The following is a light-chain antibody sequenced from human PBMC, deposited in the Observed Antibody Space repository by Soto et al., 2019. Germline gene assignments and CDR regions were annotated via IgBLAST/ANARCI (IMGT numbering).Light chain of an antibody. V-gene: IGKV3D-15*01. CDR2: GAS. Sequence: EIVMTQSPATLSVSPGERATRSCRDSQSVGSNLAWYQQHPGQAPRLLMYGASNRAACIPARVSGIVSLTAFTLTITSLEPEDFAFYYCHQRQRWPRTFGQGTKV. J-gene: IGKJ1*01. CDR1: QSVGSN. CDR3: HQRQRWPRT.